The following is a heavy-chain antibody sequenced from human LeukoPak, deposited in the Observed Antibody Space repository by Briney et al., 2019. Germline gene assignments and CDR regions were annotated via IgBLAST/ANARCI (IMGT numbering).Heavy chain of an antibody. CDR3: ARDRPGGLNGYRGYYGMDV. CDR2: IHYSGTT. CDR1: GGSITSYY. D-gene: IGHD5-24*01. Sequence: NPSETLSLTCTVSGGSITSYYWSWIRQPPGKGLEWIGYIHYSGTTNYNPSLKSRVTISVDTSKNQFSLKLSSVTAADTAVYYCARDRPGGLNGYRGYYGMDVWGKGTTVTVSS. J-gene: IGHJ6*04. V-gene: IGHV4-59*01.